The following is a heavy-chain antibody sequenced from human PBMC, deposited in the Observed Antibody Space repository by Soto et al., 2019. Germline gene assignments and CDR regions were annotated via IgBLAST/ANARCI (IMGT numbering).Heavy chain of an antibody. V-gene: IGHV1-24*01. CDR3: ATAPLAHYDFWTSRYFDY. J-gene: IGHJ4*02. CDR2: FDPEDGET. CDR1: GYTLTELS. D-gene: IGHD3-3*01. Sequence: GASVNVSCKVSGYTLTELSMHWVRQAPGKGLEWMGGFDPEDGETIYAQKFQGRVTMTEDTSTDTAYMELSSLRSEDTAVYYCATAPLAHYDFWTSRYFDYWGQGTLVTVSS.